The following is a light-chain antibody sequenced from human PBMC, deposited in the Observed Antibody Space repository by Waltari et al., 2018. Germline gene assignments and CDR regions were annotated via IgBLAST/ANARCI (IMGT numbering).Light chain of an antibody. V-gene: IGLV1-51*02. CDR2: ENT. J-gene: IGLJ7*01. Sequence: QSVLTQPPSVSAAPGQRVTIYCSGGSPNIGNNYVSWYRPFPGTAPKLLIYENTERPSGIPGRFSGSKSGTSATLDITGLQAGDEADYYCGTWDSSLSGAVFGGGTHLTVL. CDR3: GTWDSSLSGAV. CDR1: SPNIGNNY.